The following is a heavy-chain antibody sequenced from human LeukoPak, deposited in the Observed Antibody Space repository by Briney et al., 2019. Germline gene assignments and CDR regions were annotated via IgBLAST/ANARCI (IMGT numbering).Heavy chain of an antibody. D-gene: IGHD3-3*01. CDR2: ISESGATA. J-gene: IGHJ6*02. V-gene: IGHV3-43*02. CDR1: GFAFNIYA. Sequence: PGGSLRLSCAASGFAFNIYAMSWVRQAPGKGLEWVSGISESGATALYADSVKGRFTISRDNSKNSLYLQMNSLRTEDTALYYCAKDAASPPITIFGVVQPGFYYYYGMDVWGQGTTVTVSS. CDR3: AKDAASPPITIFGVVQPGFYYYYGMDV.